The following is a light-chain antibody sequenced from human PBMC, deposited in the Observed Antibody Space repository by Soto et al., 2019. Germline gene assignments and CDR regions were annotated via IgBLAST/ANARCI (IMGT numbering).Light chain of an antibody. Sequence: QSALTQPASVSGSPGQSITISCTGTSIDAGSYNLVSWYQQHPGKAPKLMIYEGSKRPLGVSNRFSGSQSGNTASLTISGLQAEDEADYYCSSYIPRSTFYVSGTGTEVTVL. CDR1: SIDAGSYNL. J-gene: IGLJ1*01. CDR2: EGS. CDR3: SSYIPRSTFYV. V-gene: IGLV2-23*01.